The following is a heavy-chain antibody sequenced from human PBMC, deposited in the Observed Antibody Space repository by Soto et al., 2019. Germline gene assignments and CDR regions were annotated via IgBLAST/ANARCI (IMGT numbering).Heavy chain of an antibody. V-gene: IGHV3-30-3*01. Sequence: QTGGSLRLSCAASGFTFSSYAMHWVRQAPGKGLEWVAVISYDGSNKYYADSVKGRFTISRDNSKNTLYLQMNSLRAEDTAVYYCARAHSSSWYFYYYGMDVWGQGTTVTVSS. CDR1: GFTFSSYA. CDR3: ARAHSSSWYFYYYGMDV. D-gene: IGHD6-13*01. J-gene: IGHJ6*02. CDR2: ISYDGSNK.